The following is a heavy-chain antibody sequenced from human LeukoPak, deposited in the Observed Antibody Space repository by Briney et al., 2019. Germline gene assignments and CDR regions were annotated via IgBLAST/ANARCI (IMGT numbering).Heavy chain of an antibody. CDR2: ISYDGSNK. Sequence: PGRSLRLSCAASGFTFSSYGMHWVRQAPGKGLEWVAVISYDGSNKYYADSVKGRFTISRDNPKNTLYLQMNSLRAEDTAVYYCAKQHIVVVTAITYYYYGMDVWGQGTTVTVSS. J-gene: IGHJ6*02. CDR1: GFTFSSYG. CDR3: AKQHIVVVTAITYYYYGMDV. V-gene: IGHV3-30*18. D-gene: IGHD2-21*02.